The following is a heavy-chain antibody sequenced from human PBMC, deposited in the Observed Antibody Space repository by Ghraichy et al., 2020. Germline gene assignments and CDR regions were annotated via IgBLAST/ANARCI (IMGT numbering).Heavy chain of an antibody. D-gene: IGHD4-17*01. CDR3: AREMGDYIFSAFDR. CDR2: VSGSGGIT. CDR1: GFNFRTHA. J-gene: IGHJ3*02. Sequence: LSLTCVVSGFNFRTHAMSWVRQAPGKGLEWVSSVSGSGGITYHAASVKGRFTISRDNSEDKLYLEMNSLRAEDTALEYCAREMGDYIFSAFDRWGQGTLVTVSS. V-gene: IGHV3-23*01.